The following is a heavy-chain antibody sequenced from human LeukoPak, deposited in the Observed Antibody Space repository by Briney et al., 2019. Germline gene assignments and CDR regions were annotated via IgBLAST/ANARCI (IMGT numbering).Heavy chain of an antibody. V-gene: IGHV1-2*02. Sequence: ASVKVSCKASGSTFTDYYMHWVRQAPGQGPEWMGWINPNSGGTNFAQKFQGRVTMTRDTSISTAYMELNRLRSEDTAVYYCARDRTRIGDAFDIWGQGTMVTVSS. CDR2: INPNSGGT. J-gene: IGHJ3*02. D-gene: IGHD2-15*01. CDR3: ARDRTRIGDAFDI. CDR1: GSTFTDYY.